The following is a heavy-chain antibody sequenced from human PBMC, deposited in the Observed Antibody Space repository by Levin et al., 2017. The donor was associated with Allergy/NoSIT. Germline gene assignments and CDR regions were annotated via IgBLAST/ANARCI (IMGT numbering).Heavy chain of an antibody. J-gene: IGHJ4*02. CDR2: INPNSGGT. CDR3: ARGFSRYYDILTGHYDY. D-gene: IGHD3-9*01. Sequence: EASVKVSCKASGYTFTGYYMHWVRQAPGQGLEWMGWINPNSGGTNYAQKFQGRVTMTRDTSISTAYMELSRLRSDDTAVYYCARGFSRYYDILTGHYDYWGQGTLVTVSS. V-gene: IGHV1-2*02. CDR1: GYTFTGYY.